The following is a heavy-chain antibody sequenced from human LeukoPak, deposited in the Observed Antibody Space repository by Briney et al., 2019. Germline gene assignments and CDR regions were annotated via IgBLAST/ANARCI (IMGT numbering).Heavy chain of an antibody. CDR3: ARGIAVAGTPYYGMDV. Sequence: SETLSLTCAVSGGSISSGGYSWSWIRQPPGKGLEWIGYIYHSGSTYYNPSLKSRVTISVDRSKNQFSLKLSSVTAADTAVHYCARGIAVAGTPYYGMDVWGQGTTVTVSS. V-gene: IGHV4-30-2*01. CDR2: IYHSGST. J-gene: IGHJ6*02. CDR1: GGSISSGGYS. D-gene: IGHD6-19*01.